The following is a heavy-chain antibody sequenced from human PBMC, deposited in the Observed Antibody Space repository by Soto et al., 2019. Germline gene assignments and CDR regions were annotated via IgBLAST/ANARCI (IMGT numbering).Heavy chain of an antibody. J-gene: IGHJ4*02. CDR2: ISAYNGNT. V-gene: IGHV1-18*01. Sequence: QVQLVQSGAEVKKPGASVKVSCKASGYTFTSYGISWVRQAPGQGLEWMGWISAYNGNTNYAQQLQGRVTMTTDTSTRTSYMCLRSLRSDDTAVYYCARDKGDGAGSYYGYWGQGTLVTVSS. CDR3: ARDKGDGAGSYYGY. CDR1: GYTFTSYG. D-gene: IGHD3-10*01.